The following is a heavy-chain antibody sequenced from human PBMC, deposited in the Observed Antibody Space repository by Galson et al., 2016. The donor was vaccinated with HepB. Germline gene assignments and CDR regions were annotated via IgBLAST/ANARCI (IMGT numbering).Heavy chain of an antibody. V-gene: IGHV4-31*03. J-gene: IGHJ4*01. CDR2: ISYTGTT. D-gene: IGHD3-9*01. Sequence: TLSLTCSVSGDSLISGGYYWSWIRHQPGQGLQWIGYISYTGTTYYNPSLRSRSAISMSSSENRFFLNLTSVTAADTATYYCARYFDWSTRFNYFDFWGHGISVTVAS. CDR1: GDSLISGGYY. CDR3: ARYFDWSTRFNYFDF.